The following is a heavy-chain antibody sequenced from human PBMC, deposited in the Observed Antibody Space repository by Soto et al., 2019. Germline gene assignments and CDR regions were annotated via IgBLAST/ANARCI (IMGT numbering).Heavy chain of an antibody. Sequence: QVQLVESGGGVVQPGRSLRLSCAASGFTFSSYGMHWVRQAPGKGLEWVAVIWYDGSNKYYADSVKGRFTISRDNSKNTLYLQMNSLRAEDTAVYYCARELGTMVRGADYWGQGTLVTVSS. CDR1: GFTFSSYG. V-gene: IGHV3-33*01. CDR2: IWYDGSNK. CDR3: ARELGTMVRGADY. J-gene: IGHJ4*02. D-gene: IGHD3-10*01.